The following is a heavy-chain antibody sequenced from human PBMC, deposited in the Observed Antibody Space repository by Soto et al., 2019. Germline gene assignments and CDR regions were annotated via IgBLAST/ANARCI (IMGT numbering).Heavy chain of an antibody. D-gene: IGHD5-18*01. CDR3: ASSRKYSYGFPY. CDR1: GGSISSGGYS. Sequence: PSETLSLTCAVSGGSISSGGYSWSWIRQPPGKGLEWIGYIYHSGSTYYNPSLKSRVTISVDRSENQFSLKLSSVTAADTAVYYCASSRKYSYGFPYWGQGTLVTVSS. CDR2: IYHSGST. J-gene: IGHJ4*02. V-gene: IGHV4-30-2*01.